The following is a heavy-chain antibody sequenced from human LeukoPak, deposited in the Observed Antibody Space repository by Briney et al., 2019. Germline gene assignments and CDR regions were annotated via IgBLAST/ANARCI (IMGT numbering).Heavy chain of an antibody. CDR1: GDSISSYY. V-gene: IGHV4-59*01. D-gene: IGHD6-19*01. CDR3: ARGALGWRSYYFDY. CDR2: IYYSGST. Sequence: SETLSLTCTVSGDSISSYYWSWIRQPPGKGLEWIGYIYYSGSTNYNPSLKSRVTISVDTSKNQFSLKLSSVTAADTAVYYCARGALGWRSYYFDYWGQGTLVTVSS. J-gene: IGHJ4*02.